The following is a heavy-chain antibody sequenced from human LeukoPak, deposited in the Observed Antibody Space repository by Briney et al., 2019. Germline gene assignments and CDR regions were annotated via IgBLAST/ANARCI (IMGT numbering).Heavy chain of an antibody. CDR3: ARVGPVRSLGALPVHYYGSGSGQFDY. J-gene: IGHJ4*02. V-gene: IGHV3-23*01. CDR1: GFTFSSYN. CDR2: ISGSGGST. D-gene: IGHD3-10*01. Sequence: GGSLRLSCAASGFTFSSYNMNWVRQAPGKGVEWVSAISGSGGSTYYVDSVKGGFTISRDNSKNTLYLQMNSLRADDTAVYYCARVGPVRSLGALPVHYYGSGSGQFDYWGQGTLVTVSS.